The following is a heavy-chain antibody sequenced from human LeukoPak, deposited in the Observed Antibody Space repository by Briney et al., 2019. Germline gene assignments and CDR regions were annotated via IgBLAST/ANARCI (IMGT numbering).Heavy chain of an antibody. CDR3: ARSFVVVPGAIDWFDP. CDR1: GYTFSSYA. V-gene: IGHV7-4-1*02. D-gene: IGHD2-2*02. Sequence: ASVKVSCKASGYTFSSYAMNWVRQSPGQGLEWMGWINTNTGNPVYAQGFTGRFVFSLDTLVRTAYLQINSLKAEDTAVYYCARSFVVVPGAIDWFDPWGQGTLVNVYS. J-gene: IGHJ5*02. CDR2: INTNTGNP.